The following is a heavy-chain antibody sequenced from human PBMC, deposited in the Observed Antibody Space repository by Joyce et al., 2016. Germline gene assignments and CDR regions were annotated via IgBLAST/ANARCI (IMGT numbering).Heavy chain of an antibody. Sequence: EVQLVESGGDLIQPGVSLRLSCIASGFSVSTNYISWVRQAPGKGREWVSVIYNGGTTYYADSVRGRFTISKDNSKNTVYLQMTSLRVEDTAVYYCVRDWTTVNYYGMDVWGQGTTVLVSS. CDR1: GFSVSTNY. CDR2: IYNGGTT. V-gene: IGHV3-53*01. CDR3: VRDWTTVNYYGMDV. J-gene: IGHJ6*02. D-gene: IGHD4-17*01.